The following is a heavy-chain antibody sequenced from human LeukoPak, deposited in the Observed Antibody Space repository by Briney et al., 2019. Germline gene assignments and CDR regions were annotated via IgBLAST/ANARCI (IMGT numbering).Heavy chain of an antibody. J-gene: IGHJ4*02. CDR2: ISSSSSYI. Sequence: GGSLRLSCAASGFTFSSYSMKWVRQAPGKGLEWVSSISSSSSYIYYADSVKGRFTISRDNAKNSLYLQMNSLRAEDTAVYYCAREGSGYYYPDYWGQGTLVTVSS. CDR3: AREGSGYYYPDY. V-gene: IGHV3-21*01. D-gene: IGHD3-22*01. CDR1: GFTFSSYS.